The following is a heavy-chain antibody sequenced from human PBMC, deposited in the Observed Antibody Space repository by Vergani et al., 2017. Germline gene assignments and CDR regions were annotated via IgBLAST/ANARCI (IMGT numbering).Heavy chain of an antibody. CDR1: GYSFTNYW. D-gene: IGHD3-22*01. CDR2: IHPADSDT. CDR3: ARLYGRDSSGNKYFDY. J-gene: IGHJ4*02. Sequence: EVQLVQSGAEVKKPGESLKISCQISGYSFTNYWIGWVRQMPGKVLEWMGIIHPADSDTRYSPSFQGQVTISVDKSISTAYLQRSSLRASDSAMYYCARLYGRDSSGNKYFDYWGQGTLVTVSS. V-gene: IGHV5-51*01.